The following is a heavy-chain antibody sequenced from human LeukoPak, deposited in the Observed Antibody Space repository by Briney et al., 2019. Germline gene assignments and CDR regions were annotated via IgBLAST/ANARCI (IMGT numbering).Heavy chain of an antibody. CDR1: GFTFSSFA. CDR3: AKAPPIITLIGFGYYFDS. V-gene: IGHV3-23*01. Sequence: TGGSLRLSCAASGFTFSSFAMSWVRQAPGKGLEWVSTITDSGANTYYADSAKGRFTISRDNSGTTLLLQMNSLRVEDAALYYCAKAPPIITLIGFGYYFDSWGLGTLVTVSS. CDR2: ITDSGANT. D-gene: IGHD3-22*01. J-gene: IGHJ4*02.